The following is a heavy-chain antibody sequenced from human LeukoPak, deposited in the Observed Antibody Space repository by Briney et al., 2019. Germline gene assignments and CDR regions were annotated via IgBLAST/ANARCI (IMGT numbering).Heavy chain of an antibody. V-gene: IGHV4-59*01. D-gene: IGHD1-26*01. Sequence: SETLSLTCTVSGGYISSYYWSWIRQPPGKGLEWIGYIYYSGSSNYNPSLKSRVTISVDTSKNQISLKLSSVTAADTAVYYCARDQRGWSGSYGAFDIWGQGTMVTVSS. CDR1: GGYISSYY. CDR3: ARDQRGWSGSYGAFDI. CDR2: IYYSGSS. J-gene: IGHJ3*02.